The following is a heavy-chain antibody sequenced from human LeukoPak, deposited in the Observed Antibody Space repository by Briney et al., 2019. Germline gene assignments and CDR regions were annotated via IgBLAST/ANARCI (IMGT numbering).Heavy chain of an antibody. J-gene: IGHJ4*02. CDR3: ARGLRYGGYFDY. CDR1: GGSFSGHY. CDR2: INHSGST. Sequence: SETLSLTCAVYGGSFSGHYWSWIRQPPGKGLEWIGEINHSGSTNYNPSLKSRVTISVDTSKNQFSLKLSSVTAADTAVYYCARGLRYGGYFDYWGQGTLVTVSS. D-gene: IGHD4-17*01. V-gene: IGHV4-34*01.